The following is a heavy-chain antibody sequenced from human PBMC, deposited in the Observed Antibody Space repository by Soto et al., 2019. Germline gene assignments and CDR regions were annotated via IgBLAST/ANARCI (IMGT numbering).Heavy chain of an antibody. CDR1: GGSFTGYY. CDR2: ITHTETT. Sequence: PSETLSLTCGVSGGSFTGYYWSWIRQFPGKGLEWIGEITHTETTNYNPSLRSRVTISLDTSKNEFSLSLSSVTAADTAVYYCSSGGHRSGGSWYWTNWFDSWGQGTLVTVSS. V-gene: IGHV4-34*01. CDR3: SSGGHRSGGSWYWTNWFDS. J-gene: IGHJ5*01. D-gene: IGHD2-15*01.